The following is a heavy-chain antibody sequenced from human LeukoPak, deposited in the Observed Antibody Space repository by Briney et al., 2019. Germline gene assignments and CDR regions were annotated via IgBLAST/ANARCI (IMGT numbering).Heavy chain of an antibody. V-gene: IGHV3-74*01. J-gene: IGHJ4*02. CDR3: ASPGATSKFDY. D-gene: IGHD1-26*01. CDR1: GFTFSSNW. Sequence: PGGSLRLSCGASGFTFSSNWMHWVRKAPGKGLVWVSRINSDRSSTSYADSVKGRFTISRDNAKNTLYLQMNSLRAEDTAVYFCASPGATSKFDYWGQGTQVTVSS. CDR2: INSDRSST.